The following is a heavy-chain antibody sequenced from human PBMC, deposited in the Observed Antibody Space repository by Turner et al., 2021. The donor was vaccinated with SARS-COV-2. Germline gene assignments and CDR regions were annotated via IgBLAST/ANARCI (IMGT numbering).Heavy chain of an antibody. CDR3: AVGGAAGYSYED. V-gene: IGHV3-11*01. CDR2: CSKRGSTT. D-gene: IGHD5-18*01. CDR1: GCTFSDYY. J-gene: IGHJ4*02. Sequence: QAQLVESGGGLVKPGGSQRLSCAASGCTFSDYYMSWIRQAPGKGLEWVSYCSKRGSTTPYSDSVKGRVTSSRDNAKNSLYLKMNSLRDEDTAVYYCAVGGAAGYSYEDWGQGTVVTVSS.